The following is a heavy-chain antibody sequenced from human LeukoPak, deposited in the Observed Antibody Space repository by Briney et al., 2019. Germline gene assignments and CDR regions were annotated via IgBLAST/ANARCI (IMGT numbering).Heavy chain of an antibody. V-gene: IGHV3-30*02. CDR2: IRYDGSNK. CDR1: GFTFSSYG. J-gene: IGHJ4*02. Sequence: SGGSLRLSCAASGFTFSSYGMHWVRQAPGKGLEWVAFIRYDGSNKYYADSVKGRFTISRDNPKNTLYLQMNSLRAEDTAVYYCAKLGYCSGGSCYSHFDYWGQGTLVTVSS. CDR3: AKLGYCSGGSCYSHFDY. D-gene: IGHD2-15*01.